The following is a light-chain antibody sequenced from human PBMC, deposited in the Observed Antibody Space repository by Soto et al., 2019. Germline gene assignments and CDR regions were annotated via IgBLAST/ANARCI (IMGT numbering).Light chain of an antibody. CDR3: EQYVSSVT. CDR1: QSVDSSF. CDR2: GAS. J-gene: IGKJ1*01. V-gene: IGKV3-20*01. Sequence: EIVLTQSPGSLSLSPGERATLSCRASQSVDSSFFAWYQQKPGQAPTLLIYGASNSATGSPDRFSGSGSGTDFAITISRLEHEDIAVYYCEQYVSSVTFGQGTKVEIK.